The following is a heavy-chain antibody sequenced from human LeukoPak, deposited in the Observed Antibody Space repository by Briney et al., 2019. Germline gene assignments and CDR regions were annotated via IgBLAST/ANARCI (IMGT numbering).Heavy chain of an antibody. CDR2: IYHSGST. D-gene: IGHD2-21*02. CDR3: ARALTGCGGDCHHGY. Sequence: SETLSLTCAVSGGSISSSNWWSWVRQPPGKGLEWIGEIYHSGSTNYNPSLKSRVTISVDTSKNQFSLKLSSVTAADTAVYYCARALTGCGGDCHHGYWGQGTLVTVSS. CDR1: GGSISSSNW. V-gene: IGHV4-4*02. J-gene: IGHJ4*02.